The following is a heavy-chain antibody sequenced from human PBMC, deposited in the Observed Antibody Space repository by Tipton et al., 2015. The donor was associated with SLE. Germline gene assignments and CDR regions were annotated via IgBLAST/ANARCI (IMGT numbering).Heavy chain of an antibody. V-gene: IGHV4-61*02. D-gene: IGHD4-17*01. CDR2: ISKSGRT. CDR3: ARQVYGDYSPNWFDP. Sequence: TLSLTCSVSGASLSIGSYYWSWIRQPAGKGLEWIGRISKSGRTDYSPSLKSRLTFSIDMSKNQFSLKLSSVTAADTAMYYCARQVYGDYSPNWFDPWGQGILVTVSS. CDR1: GASLSIGSYY. J-gene: IGHJ5*02.